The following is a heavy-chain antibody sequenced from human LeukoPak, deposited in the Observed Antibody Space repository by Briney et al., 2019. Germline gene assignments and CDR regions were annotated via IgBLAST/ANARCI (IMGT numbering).Heavy chain of an antibody. CDR2: ISYDGSNK. V-gene: IGHV3-30*04. J-gene: IGHJ4*02. CDR1: GFTFSSYA. CDR3: ARDRDDIVATRGLDY. D-gene: IGHD5-12*01. Sequence: PGGSLRLSCAASGFTFSSYAMHWVRQAPGKGLEWVAVISYDGSNKYYADSVKGRLTISRDNSKNTLYLQMNSLRAEDTAVYYCARDRDDIVATRGLDYWGQGTLVTVSS.